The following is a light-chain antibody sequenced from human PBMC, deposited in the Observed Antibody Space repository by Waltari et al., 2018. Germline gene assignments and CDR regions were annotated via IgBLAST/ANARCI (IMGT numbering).Light chain of an antibody. Sequence: QSALTQPASVSGSPGQSITISCTGTSSDVGGSNYVSWYQQHPGKAPKLMIYEVSHRPSGVSNRFSGSKSGTTASLTISGLQAEDEADYYCSSYTSSSTEVFGGGTKLTVL. CDR3: SSYTSSSTEV. CDR2: EVS. CDR1: SSDVGGSNY. J-gene: IGLJ3*02. V-gene: IGLV2-14*01.